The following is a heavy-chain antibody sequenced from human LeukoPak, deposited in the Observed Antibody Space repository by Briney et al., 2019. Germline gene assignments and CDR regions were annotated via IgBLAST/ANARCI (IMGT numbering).Heavy chain of an antibody. V-gene: IGHV4-38-2*02. D-gene: IGHD1-26*01. CDR2: IYHSGST. CDR3: ARDRGSQPFIDY. Sequence: SETLSLTCTVSGYSISSGYYWGWIRQPPGKGLEWIGSIYHSGSTYYNPSLKSRVTTSVDTSKNQFSLKLSSVTAADTAVYYCARDRGSQPFIDYWGQGTLVTVSS. J-gene: IGHJ4*02. CDR1: GYSISSGYY.